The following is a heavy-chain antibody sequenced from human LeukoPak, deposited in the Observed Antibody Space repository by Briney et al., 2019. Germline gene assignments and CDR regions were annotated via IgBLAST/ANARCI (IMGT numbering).Heavy chain of an antibody. CDR2: ISSRNGNT. Sequence: PGGSLRLSCVASGFTFIDYAMTGVRQGPGKGLGWVSSISSRNGNTFYSDSVKGRFTISRDDSKNTLYLQMNTLRAEDTATYFCAKDRGLYSGVFAFDMWGQGTLVTVSS. J-gene: IGHJ3*02. D-gene: IGHD1-26*01. CDR1: GFTFIDYA. CDR3: AKDRGLYSGVFAFDM. V-gene: IGHV3-23*01.